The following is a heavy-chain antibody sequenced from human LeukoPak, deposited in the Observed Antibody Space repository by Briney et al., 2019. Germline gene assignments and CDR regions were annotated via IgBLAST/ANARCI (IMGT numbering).Heavy chain of an antibody. CDR2: INTDGSST. V-gene: IGHV3-74*01. D-gene: IGHD6-13*01. Sequence: GGSLRLSCAASGFTFSSYWMHWVRQAPGKGLVWAPRINTDGSSTSYADSVKGRFTISRDNAKNTLYLQMNSLRAEDTAVYYCAKDDQEGSWYYWGQGTLVTVSS. J-gene: IGHJ4*02. CDR1: GFTFSSYW. CDR3: AKDDQEGSWYY.